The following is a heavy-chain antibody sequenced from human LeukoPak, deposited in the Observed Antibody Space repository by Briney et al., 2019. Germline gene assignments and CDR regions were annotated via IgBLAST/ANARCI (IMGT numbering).Heavy chain of an antibody. J-gene: IGHJ4*02. V-gene: IGHV3-7*01. CDR3: ARFALKTPPTD. CDR1: GFTFSSYW. CDR2: IKEDGSEK. Sequence: GGSLRLSCAASGFTFSSYWISWVRQAPGKGLEWVANIKEDGSEKYYVDSVKGRFTISRDNAKNSLYLQMNSLRAEDTAVYYCARFALKTPPTDWGQGTLVTVSS.